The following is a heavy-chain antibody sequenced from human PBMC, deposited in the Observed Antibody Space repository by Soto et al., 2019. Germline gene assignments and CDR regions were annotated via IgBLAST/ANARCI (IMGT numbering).Heavy chain of an antibody. Sequence: GSLRLSCAASGFTFGSHVMSWVRQAPGKGLEWVSTISGSDGKTFYADSVKGRFSISRDTSQSTLYLQMNSLRADDTAMYYCARWSYLDYWGQGTRVTVSS. CDR1: GFTFGSHV. J-gene: IGHJ4*02. V-gene: IGHV3-23*01. D-gene: IGHD3-3*01. CDR3: ARWSYLDY. CDR2: ISGSDGKT.